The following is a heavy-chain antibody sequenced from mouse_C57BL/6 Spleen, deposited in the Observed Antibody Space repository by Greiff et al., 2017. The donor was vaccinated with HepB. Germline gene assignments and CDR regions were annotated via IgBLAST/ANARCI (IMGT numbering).Heavy chain of an antibody. CDR3: AGYGYDGRWFAY. CDR1: GYAFSSSW. J-gene: IGHJ3*01. Sequence: VKLMESGAELVKPGASVKISCKASGYAFSSSWMNWVKQRPGKGLEWIGQIYPGDGDTNYNGKFKGKATLTADKSSSTAYMQLSSLTSEDSAVYFCAGYGYDGRWFAYWGQGTLVTVSA. CDR2: IYPGDGDT. D-gene: IGHD2-2*01. V-gene: IGHV1-80*01.